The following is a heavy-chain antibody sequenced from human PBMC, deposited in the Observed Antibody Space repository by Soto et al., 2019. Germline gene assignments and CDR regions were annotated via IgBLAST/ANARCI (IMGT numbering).Heavy chain of an antibody. CDR3: ARGYCSSTSCQYYFDF. J-gene: IGHJ4*02. CDR2: INGGNGDT. D-gene: IGHD2-2*01. CDR1: GYTFTGYA. V-gene: IGHV1-3*01. Sequence: ASVKVSCKASGYTFTGYAIHWVRQAPGQRHEWMGWINGGNGDTKYSQKFQGRVTITRDTSASTAYMELTSLGSEDTAVYHCARGYCSSTSCQYYFDFWGQGTLVTVYS.